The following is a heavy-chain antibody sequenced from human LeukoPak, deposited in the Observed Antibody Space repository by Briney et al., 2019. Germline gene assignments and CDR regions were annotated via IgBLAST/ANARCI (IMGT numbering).Heavy chain of an antibody. CDR2: MNTNSGNT. V-gene: IGHV1-8*01. Sequence: ASVKVSCTASGYPFTSYNVNWVRQATGQGLEWMGWMNTNSGNTGYSQNFQGRVTMTTDTSTSTAYVELRSLRSDDTAVYYCARGEPTYYDILTGYTTMYYFDYWGQGTLVTVSS. D-gene: IGHD3-9*01. CDR1: GYPFTSYN. J-gene: IGHJ4*02. CDR3: ARGEPTYYDILTGYTTMYYFDY.